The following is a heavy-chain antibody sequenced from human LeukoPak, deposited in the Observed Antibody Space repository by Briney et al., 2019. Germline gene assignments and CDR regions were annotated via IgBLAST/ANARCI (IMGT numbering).Heavy chain of an antibody. CDR3: ARDPFPAYDCSGYYED. Sequence: SVKVSCKASGGTFSSYAISWVRQAPGQGLEWMGGIIPIFGTANYAQKFQGRVTITADESTSTAYMELSSLRSEDTAVYYCARDPFPAYDCSGYYEDWGQGTLVTVSS. V-gene: IGHV1-69*13. J-gene: IGHJ4*02. CDR2: IIPIFGTA. D-gene: IGHD3-22*01. CDR1: GGTFSSYA.